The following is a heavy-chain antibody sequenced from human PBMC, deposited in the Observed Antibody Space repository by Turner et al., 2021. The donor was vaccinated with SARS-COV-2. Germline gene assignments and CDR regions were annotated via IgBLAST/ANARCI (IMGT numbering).Heavy chain of an antibody. CDR2: IKQDGSEK. V-gene: IGHV3-7*01. CDR1: GFTFSINW. D-gene: IGHD6-13*01. CDR3: ASTSSSSWYFDY. Sequence: EVQLVESGGGLVQPGGSLRLPRAASGFTFSINWMSWVRQAPGKGLEWVANIKQDGSEKYYVDSVKGRFTISRDNAKNSLYLQMNSLRAEDTAVYYCASTSSSSWYFDYWGQGTLVTVSS. J-gene: IGHJ4*02.